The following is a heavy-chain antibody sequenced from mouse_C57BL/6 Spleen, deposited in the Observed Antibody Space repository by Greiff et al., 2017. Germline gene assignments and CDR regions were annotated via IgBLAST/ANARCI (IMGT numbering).Heavy chain of an antibody. CDR1: GYTFTSYG. CDR2: IYPRSGNT. V-gene: IGHV1-81*01. CDR3: ARDSNFLYYYAMDY. D-gene: IGHD2-5*01. J-gene: IGHJ4*01. Sequence: QVQLQQSGAELARPGASVKLSCKASGYTFTSYGISWVKQRTGQGLEWIGEIYPRSGNTYYNEKFKGKATLTADKSSSTAYMELRSLTSEDSAVYFCARDSNFLYYYAMDYWGQGTSGTVSS.